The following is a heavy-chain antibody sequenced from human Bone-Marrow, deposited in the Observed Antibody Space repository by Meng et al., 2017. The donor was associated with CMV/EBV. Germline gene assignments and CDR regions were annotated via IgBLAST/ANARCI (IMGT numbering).Heavy chain of an antibody. V-gene: IGHV3-13*01. CDR3: ARGAPSGFDP. J-gene: IGHJ5*02. CDR1: GFTFSSYD. CDR2: IATDGAT. Sequence: GESLKISCATSGFTFSSYDMHWVRQPTGKGLEWVSGIATDGATFYTGSVKGRFTISRENGMNSLYLQMNSLRADDTAVYYCARGAPSGFDPWGPGTLVTVSS.